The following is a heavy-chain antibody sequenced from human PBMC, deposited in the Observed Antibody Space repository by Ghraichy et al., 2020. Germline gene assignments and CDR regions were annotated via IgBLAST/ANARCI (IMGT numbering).Heavy chain of an antibody. CDR2: ISSSGSTI. CDR1: GFTFSDHY. D-gene: IGHD2-8*01. V-gene: IGHV3-11*01. Sequence: GGSLRLSCAASGFTFSDHYMSWIRQAPGKGLEWILYISSSGSTIDYADSVKGRFTISRDNAKSSLYLQMSSLRAEDTAVYYCAREPEGYCTNVCYYPRYFDYWGQGTLVTVSS. J-gene: IGHJ4*02. CDR3: AREPEGYCTNVCYYPRYFDY.